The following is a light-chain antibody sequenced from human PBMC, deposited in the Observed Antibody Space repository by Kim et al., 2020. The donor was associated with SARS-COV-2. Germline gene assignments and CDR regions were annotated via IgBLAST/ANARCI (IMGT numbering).Light chain of an antibody. Sequence: SASVRDRVTITCRASQSISSYLYWYQQKPRKAPNLLIYAASSLQSGVPSRFSGSGSATDFTLTISSLQPEDFATYYCQQSYSTLYTFGQGTKLEI. J-gene: IGKJ2*01. CDR1: QSISSY. CDR3: QQSYSTLYT. CDR2: AAS. V-gene: IGKV1-39*01.